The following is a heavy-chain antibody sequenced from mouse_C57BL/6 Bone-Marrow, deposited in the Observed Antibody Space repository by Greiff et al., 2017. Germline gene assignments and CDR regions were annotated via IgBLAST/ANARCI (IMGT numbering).Heavy chain of an antibody. Sequence: EVQLQQSGTVLARPGASVKMSCKTSGYTFTSYWMHWVKQRPGQGLEWIGAIYPGNSDTSYNPKFKGKAKLTAVTSASTAYMELSSLTNEDSAVYYCTTILYYLFMDYWGQGTSVTVSS. V-gene: IGHV1-5*01. CDR1: GYTFTSYW. CDR3: TTILYYLFMDY. J-gene: IGHJ4*01. CDR2: IYPGNSDT. D-gene: IGHD2-1*01.